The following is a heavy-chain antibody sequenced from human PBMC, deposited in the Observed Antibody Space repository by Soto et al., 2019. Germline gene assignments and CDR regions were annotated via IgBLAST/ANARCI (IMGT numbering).Heavy chain of an antibody. J-gene: IGHJ6*02. CDR1: GGTFSSYA. V-gene: IGHV1-69*01. D-gene: IGHD6-13*01. CDR3: ARKIERIAAAGTGYYYGMDV. Sequence: QVQLVQSGAEVKKPGSSVKVSCKASGGTFSSYAISWVRQAPGQGLDWLGGIIPIFGTANYAQKFQGRVTITADESTSTAYMELSSLRSEDTAVYYCARKIERIAAAGTGYYYGMDVWGQGTTVTVSS. CDR2: IIPIFGTA.